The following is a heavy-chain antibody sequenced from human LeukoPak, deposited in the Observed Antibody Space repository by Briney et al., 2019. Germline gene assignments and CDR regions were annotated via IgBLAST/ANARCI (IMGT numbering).Heavy chain of an antibody. Sequence: PGGSLRLSCAASGFTFSSYWMHWVRQAPGKGLVWVSRLNSDGSSTNYADSVKGRFTISRDNARNTLYLQMNSLRAEDTAVYYCARGYYGSGDYWGQGTLVTVSS. CDR2: LNSDGSST. CDR1: GFTFSSYW. D-gene: IGHD3-10*01. V-gene: IGHV3-74*01. CDR3: ARGYYGSGDY. J-gene: IGHJ4*02.